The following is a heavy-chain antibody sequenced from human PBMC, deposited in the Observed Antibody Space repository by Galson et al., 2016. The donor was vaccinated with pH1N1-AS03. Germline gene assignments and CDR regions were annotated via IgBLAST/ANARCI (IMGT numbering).Heavy chain of an antibody. D-gene: IGHD3-3*01. Sequence: SVKVSCKASGGSFNTYTITWVRQAPGQRFEWLGGITPLFGAANYAQKVQGRVTITADKSTSTAYMELSSLRSEDTAVYYCARDANYDFWSGHDAFDIWGQGTMVTVSS. CDR2: ITPLFGAA. V-gene: IGHV1-69*06. CDR3: ARDANYDFWSGHDAFDI. J-gene: IGHJ3*02. CDR1: GGSFNTYT.